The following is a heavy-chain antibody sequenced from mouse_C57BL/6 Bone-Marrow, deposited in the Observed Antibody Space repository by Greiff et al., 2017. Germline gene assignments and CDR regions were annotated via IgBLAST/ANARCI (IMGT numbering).Heavy chain of an antibody. CDR2: IDPSDSYT. V-gene: IGHV1-69*01. CDR1: GYTFTSYW. J-gene: IGHJ1*03. D-gene: IGHD2-2*01. Sequence: QVQLQQPGAELVMPGASVKLSCKASGYTFTSYWMHWVKQRPGQGLEWIGEIDPSDSYTNYNQKFKGKSTLTVDKSSSTAYMQLSSLTSEDSAVYYCAREEVYGYADWYFDVWGTGTTVTVSS. CDR3: AREEVYGYADWYFDV.